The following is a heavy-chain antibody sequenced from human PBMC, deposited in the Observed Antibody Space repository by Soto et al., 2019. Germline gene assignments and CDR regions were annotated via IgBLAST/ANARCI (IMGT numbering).Heavy chain of an antibody. CDR2: IYYSGST. CDR1: GGSISSSSYY. Sequence: PSETLSLTCTVSGGSISSSSYYWGWIRQPPGKGLEWIGSIYYSGSTHYNPSLKSRVTISVDTSKNQFSLKLSSVTAADTAVYYRARSWLSDRPPAFDIWGQGTMVTVSS. J-gene: IGHJ3*02. V-gene: IGHV4-39*01. CDR3: ARSWLSDRPPAFDI. D-gene: IGHD6-19*01.